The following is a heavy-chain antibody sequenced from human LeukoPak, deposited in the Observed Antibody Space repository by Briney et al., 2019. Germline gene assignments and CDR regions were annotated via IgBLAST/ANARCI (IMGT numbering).Heavy chain of an antibody. CDR1: GGSISSHY. Sequence: PSETLSLTCTVSGGSISSHYWSWIRQPPGKGLEWIGYIYYSGSTNYNPSLKSRVTISVDTSKNQFSLKLSSVTAADTAVYYCARLSDYYGSGSFGNTFDPWGQGTLVTVSS. CDR3: ARLSDYYGSGSFGNTFDP. J-gene: IGHJ5*02. D-gene: IGHD3-10*01. CDR2: IYYSGST. V-gene: IGHV4-59*08.